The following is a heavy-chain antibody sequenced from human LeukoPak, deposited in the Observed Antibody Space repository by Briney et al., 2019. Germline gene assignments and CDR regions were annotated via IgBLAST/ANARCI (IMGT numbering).Heavy chain of an antibody. CDR1: GYTFTSYA. CDR3: ASGGVAVAGPYSH. J-gene: IGHJ4*02. D-gene: IGHD6-19*01. V-gene: IGHV1-3*01. Sequence: ASVKVSCKASGYTFTSYAMHWVRQAPGQRLEWVGWINAGNGNTKYSQKFQGRVTITRDTSASTAYMELSSLRSEDTAVYYCASGGVAVAGPYSHWGQGTLVTVSS. CDR2: INAGNGNT.